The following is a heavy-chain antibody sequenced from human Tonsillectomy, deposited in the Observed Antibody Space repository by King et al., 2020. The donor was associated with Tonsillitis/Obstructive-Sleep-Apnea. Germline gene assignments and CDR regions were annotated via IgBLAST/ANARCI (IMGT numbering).Heavy chain of an antibody. J-gene: IGHJ4*02. CDR2: INHSGST. CDR3: ARGEIAAAGTFDH. Sequence: VQLQQWGSGLLKPSETLSLTCAVYGGSFSGYYWSWIRQSPGKGLEWIGEINHSGSTNYNPSLKSRVTISVDTSKNQFSLRVSSVTAADTAVYYCARGEIAAAGTFDHWGQGTLVTVSS. CDR1: GGSFSGYY. V-gene: IGHV4-34*01. D-gene: IGHD6-13*01.